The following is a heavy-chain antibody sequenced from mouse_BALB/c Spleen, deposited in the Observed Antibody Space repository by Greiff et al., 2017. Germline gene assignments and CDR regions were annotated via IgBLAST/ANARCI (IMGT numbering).Heavy chain of an antibody. CDR2: IRNKANGYTT. V-gene: IGHV7-3*02. CDR1: GFTFTDYY. Sequence: EVHLVESGGGLVQPGGSLRLSCATSGFTFTDYYMSWVRQPPGKALEWLGFIRNKANGYTTEYSASVKGRFTISRDNSQSILYLQMNTLRAEDSATYYCARQLGHGFDYWGQGTTLTVSS. D-gene: IGHD3-1*01. CDR3: ARQLGHGFDY. J-gene: IGHJ2*01.